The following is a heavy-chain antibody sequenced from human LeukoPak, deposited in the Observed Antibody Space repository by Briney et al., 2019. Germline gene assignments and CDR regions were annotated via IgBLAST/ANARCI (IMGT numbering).Heavy chain of an antibody. J-gene: IGHJ4*02. Sequence: PSETLSLTCTVSGGSISSSSYYWGWIRQPPGKGLEWIGSIYYSGSTYYNPSLKSRVTISVDTAKNQFSLKLSSVTAADTAVYYCTVTETGWWGSGTQVFDYWGQGTLVTVSS. CDR2: IYYSGST. CDR1: GGSISSSSYY. CDR3: TVTETGWWGSGTQVFDY. D-gene: IGHD2-15*01. V-gene: IGHV4-39*07.